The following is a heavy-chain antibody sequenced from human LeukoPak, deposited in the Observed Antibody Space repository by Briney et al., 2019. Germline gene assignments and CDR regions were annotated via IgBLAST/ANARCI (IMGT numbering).Heavy chain of an antibody. CDR1: GFTFSSYW. V-gene: IGHV3-23*01. CDR3: AKSPRVDYYYYMDV. CDR2: ISGSGDRT. J-gene: IGHJ6*03. Sequence: PGGSLRLSCAASGFTFSSYWMSWVRQAPGKGLEWISAISGSGDRTYYADSVKGRFTISRDNSKNTLYLRMNSLRVDDTALYYCAKSPRVDYYYYMDVWGKGTTVTISS.